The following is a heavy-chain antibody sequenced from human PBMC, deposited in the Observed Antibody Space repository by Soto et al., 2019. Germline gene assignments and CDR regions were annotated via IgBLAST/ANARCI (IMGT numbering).Heavy chain of an antibody. CDR2: INHSGST. D-gene: IGHD6-19*01. CDR3: ARGIAVAGYYYYGMDV. J-gene: IGHJ6*02. CDR1: GGSFSGYY. V-gene: IGHV4-34*01. Sequence: SETLSLTCAVYGGSFSGYYWSWIRQPPGKGLEWIGEINHSGSTNYNPSLKSRVTISVDTSKNQFSLKLSSVTAADTAVYYCARGIAVAGYYYYGMDVWGQGTTVTVSS.